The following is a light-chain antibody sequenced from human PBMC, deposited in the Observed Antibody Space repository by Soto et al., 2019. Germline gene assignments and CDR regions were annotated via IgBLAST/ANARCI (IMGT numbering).Light chain of an antibody. CDR1: QTVNNNY. J-gene: IGKJ4*01. CDR3: QQYGSSPLT. V-gene: IGKV3-20*01. CDR2: GAS. Sequence: EVVFTQSPGTLSLSPGERATLSCRASQTVNNNYLAWYQQIPGQAPRLLISGASGRATGTPDRFSGSASGTDFTLTISRLEPEDFAVYYCQQYGSSPLTFGGGTKVDIK.